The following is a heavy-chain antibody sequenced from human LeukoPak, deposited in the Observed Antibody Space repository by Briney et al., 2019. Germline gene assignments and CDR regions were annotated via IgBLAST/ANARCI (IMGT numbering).Heavy chain of an antibody. CDR1: GYTFTSYD. V-gene: IGHV1-8*01. J-gene: IGHJ4*02. CDR2: MNPNSGNT. D-gene: IGHD4-4*01. CDR3: ARGGAQGRYSNYEAFDY. Sequence: ASVKVSCKASGYTFTSYDINWVRQATGQGLEWMGWMNPNSGNTGYAQKFQGRVTMTRNTSISTAYMELSSLRSEDTAVYYCARGGAQGRYSNYEAFDYWGQGTLVTVSS.